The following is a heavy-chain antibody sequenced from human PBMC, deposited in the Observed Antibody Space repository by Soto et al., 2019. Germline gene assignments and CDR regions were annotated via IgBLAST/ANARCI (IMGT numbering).Heavy chain of an antibody. J-gene: IGHJ5*02. CDR1: GFTFSNYW. CDR3: ASARHIGP. D-gene: IGHD2-21*01. CDR2: IGQDGSQR. V-gene: IGHV3-7*01. Sequence: GGSLRLSCTASGFTFSNYWMSWVRQAPGKGLEWVANIGQDGSQRNYVDSVKGRFTISRGNAENSLYLQMNSLRAEDTAIYYCASARHIGPWGQGTLVTAPQ.